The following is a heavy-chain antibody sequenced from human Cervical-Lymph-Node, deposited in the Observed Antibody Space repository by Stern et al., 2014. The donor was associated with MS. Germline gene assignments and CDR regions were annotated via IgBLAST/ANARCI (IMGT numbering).Heavy chain of an antibody. D-gene: IGHD6-6*01. CDR2: ISSSGGT. V-gene: IGHV4-59*08. CDR1: GGSTSSYY. J-gene: IGHJ4*02. CDR3: ARGYTTSSGRPDY. Sequence: QVQLQESGPGLVKPSETLSLTCTVSGGSTSSYYWSWIRQPPGKGLERLGYISSSGGTKYNPPLKRRVTISLDKSKNQFSLNLSSVTAADTAVYYCARGYTTSSGRPDYWGQGTLVTVSS.